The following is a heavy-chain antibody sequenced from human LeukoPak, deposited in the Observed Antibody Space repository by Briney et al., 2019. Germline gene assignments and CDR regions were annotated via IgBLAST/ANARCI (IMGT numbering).Heavy chain of an antibody. CDR2: ISGSGGST. J-gene: IGHJ4*02. Sequence: GGSLRLSCAASGFTFSSYAMSWVRQAPGKGLEWVSAISGSGGSTYYADSVKGRFTISRDNSKNTLYLQMNSLRAEDTAVYYCAKDLYRGSTVPTPWAFDYWGQGTLVTVSS. V-gene: IGHV3-23*01. CDR3: AKDLYRGSTVPTPWAFDY. D-gene: IGHD4-17*01. CDR1: GFTFSSYA.